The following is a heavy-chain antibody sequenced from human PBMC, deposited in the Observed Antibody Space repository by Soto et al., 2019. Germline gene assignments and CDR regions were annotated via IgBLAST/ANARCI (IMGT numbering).Heavy chain of an antibody. CDR1: GFTFSSYA. CDR2: ISGSGGST. V-gene: IGHV3-23*01. D-gene: IGHD3-10*01. CDR3: AKEDYYGSGSYYKRDWFDP. J-gene: IGHJ5*02. Sequence: EVQLLESGGGLVQPGGSLRLSCAASGFTFSSYAMSWVRQAPGKGLEWVSAISGSGGSTYYADSVKGRFTISRDNSKNTLYLKMNSLRAEDTAVYYCAKEDYYGSGSYYKRDWFDPWGQGTLVTVSS.